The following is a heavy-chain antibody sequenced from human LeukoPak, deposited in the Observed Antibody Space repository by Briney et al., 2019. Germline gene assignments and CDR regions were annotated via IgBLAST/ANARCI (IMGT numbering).Heavy chain of an antibody. CDR2: ISSSSGYI. Sequence: GGSLRLSCAASGFTFSNFEMNWVRQAPGKGLEWVSFISSSSGYIYYADSVKGRFTISRDNAKNSLHLQMNSLRAEDTAVYYCARDPGNYYGMDVWGQGTTVTVSS. J-gene: IGHJ6*02. V-gene: IGHV3-21*01. CDR3: ARDPGNYYGMDV. D-gene: IGHD2/OR15-2a*01. CDR1: GFTFSNFE.